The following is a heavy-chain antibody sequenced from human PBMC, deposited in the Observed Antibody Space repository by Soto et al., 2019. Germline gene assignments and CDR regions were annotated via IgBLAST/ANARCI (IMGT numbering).Heavy chain of an antibody. Sequence: QVQLVQSGAEVKKPGASVKVSCKASGYTFTSYGISWVRQAPGQGLEWMGWISAYNGNTNYAQQPQGRVTVTTDTSPSTAYLELRSLRSDATAVYYCGSAPEYYGGSEADYWGQGTPDTVS. D-gene: IGHD3-10*01. CDR2: ISAYNGNT. J-gene: IGHJ4*02. V-gene: IGHV1-18*01. CDR3: GSAPEYYGGSEADY. CDR1: GYTFTSYG.